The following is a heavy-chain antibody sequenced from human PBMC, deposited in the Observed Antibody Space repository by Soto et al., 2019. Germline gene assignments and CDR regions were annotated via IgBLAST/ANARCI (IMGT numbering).Heavy chain of an antibody. Sequence: PSETLSLTCAVSGGSISSSNWWSWVRQPPGKGLEWIGEIYHSGSTNYNPSLKSRVTISVDNSKKTLYLQMSSLRADDSAVYFCARGSKDSYPGSRIFDFWGRGTLVTVSS. CDR1: GGSISSSNW. CDR3: ARGSKDSYPGSRIFDF. CDR2: IYHSGST. V-gene: IGHV4-4*02. J-gene: IGHJ4*02. D-gene: IGHD3-10*01.